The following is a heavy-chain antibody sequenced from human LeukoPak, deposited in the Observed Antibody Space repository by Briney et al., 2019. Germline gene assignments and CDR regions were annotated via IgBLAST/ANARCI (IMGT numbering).Heavy chain of an antibody. J-gene: IGHJ3*02. CDR3: ARDGNLPRPFDI. Sequence: GGSLRLSCAASGFTFSSYSMNWVRHAPGKGLEWGSYISSSGTTRYYADSVKGRFTISRDNAKNSLSLQINSLRAEDTAVYYCARDGNLPRPFDIWGQGTMVTVSS. V-gene: IGHV3-48*01. CDR2: ISSSGTTR. CDR1: GFTFSSYS. D-gene: IGHD1-14*01.